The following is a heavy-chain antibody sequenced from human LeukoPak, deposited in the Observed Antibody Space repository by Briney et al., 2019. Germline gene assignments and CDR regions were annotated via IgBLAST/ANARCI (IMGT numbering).Heavy chain of an antibody. CDR1: GGSFSGYY. D-gene: IGHD3-22*01. V-gene: IGHV4-34*01. CDR3: ARGTYYYDSSGYYYVGILNPYFDY. Sequence: SETLSLTCAVNGGSFSGYYWSWIRQPPGKGLEWIGEINHSGSTNYNPSLKSRVTISVDTSKNQFSLKLSSVTAADTAVYYCARGTYYYDSSGYYYVGILNPYFDYWGQGTLVTVSS. CDR2: INHSGST. J-gene: IGHJ4*02.